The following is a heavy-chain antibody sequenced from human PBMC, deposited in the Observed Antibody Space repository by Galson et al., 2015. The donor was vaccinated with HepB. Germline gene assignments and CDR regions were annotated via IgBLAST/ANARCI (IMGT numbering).Heavy chain of an antibody. CDR2: ISTYTGDT. Sequence: SVKVSCKASGYTFSDYGITWVRRAPGPGQGLQWMGWISTYTGDTKYSRSLQGRVTLSTDPSTSTAYMDLQRLTSDDTAIYYCARGELQIWSYLDFWGPGALVTVS. V-gene: IGHV1-18*01. CDR3: ARGELQIWSYLDF. J-gene: IGHJ4*02. CDR1: GYTFSDYG. D-gene: IGHD1-1*01.